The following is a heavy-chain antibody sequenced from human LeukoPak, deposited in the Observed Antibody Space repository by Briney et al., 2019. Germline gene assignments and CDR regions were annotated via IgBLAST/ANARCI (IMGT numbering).Heavy chain of an antibody. D-gene: IGHD3-3*01. J-gene: IGHJ4*02. CDR1: GFTFSSYE. V-gene: IGHV3-48*03. Sequence: GGSLRLSCAASGFTFSSYEMNWVRQAPGKGLEWVSYISSSGSTIYYADSVKGRFTISRDNAKNSLYLQMNSLRAEDTALYYCAREVGFDFWSGYYNYWGQGTLVTVSS. CDR2: ISSSGSTI. CDR3: AREVGFDFWSGYYNY.